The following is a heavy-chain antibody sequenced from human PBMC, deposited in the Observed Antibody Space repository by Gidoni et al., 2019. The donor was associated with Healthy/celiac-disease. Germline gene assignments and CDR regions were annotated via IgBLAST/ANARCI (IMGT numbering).Heavy chain of an antibody. CDR1: GFTFSSYW. D-gene: IGHD5-12*01. CDR2: INSDGSST. V-gene: IGHV3-74*01. CDR3: ARRDGYNWGYGR. J-gene: IGHJ4*02. Sequence: EVQLVGSGGGLVQPGGSLRLPCAAPGFTFSSYWMHWVRQAPGKGLVWVSRINSDGSSTSYADSVKGRFTISRDNAKNTLYLQMNSLRAEDTAVYYCARRDGYNWGYGRWGQGTLVTVSS.